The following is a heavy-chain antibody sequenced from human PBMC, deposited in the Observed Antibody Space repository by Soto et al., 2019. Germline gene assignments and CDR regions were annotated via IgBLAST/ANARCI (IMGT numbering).Heavy chain of an antibody. V-gene: IGHV1-3*01. Sequence: ASVNVSCKASGYTFTSYAMHWVRQAPGQRLEWMGWINAGNGNTKYSQKFQGRVTITRDTSASTAYMELSSLRSEDTAVYYCARDPIRHFGLDYWGPGPLVTVSS. J-gene: IGHJ4*01. D-gene: IGHD3-3*01. CDR1: GYTFTSYA. CDR3: ARDPIRHFGLDY. CDR2: INAGNGNT.